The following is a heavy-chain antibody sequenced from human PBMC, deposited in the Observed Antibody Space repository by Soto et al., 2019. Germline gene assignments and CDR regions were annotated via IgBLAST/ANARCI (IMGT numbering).Heavy chain of an antibody. CDR1: GYTFTSYY. CDR3: AKDEGGLEMATTDY. Sequence: QVQLVQSGAEVKKPGASVKVSCKASGYTFTSYYMHWVRQAPGQGLEWMAVISYDGSNKYYADSVKGRFTISRDNSKNTLYLQMNSLRAEDTAVYYCAKDEGGLEMATTDYWGQGTLVTVSS. V-gene: IGHV3-30*16. J-gene: IGHJ4*02. D-gene: IGHD5-12*01. CDR2: ISYDGSNK.